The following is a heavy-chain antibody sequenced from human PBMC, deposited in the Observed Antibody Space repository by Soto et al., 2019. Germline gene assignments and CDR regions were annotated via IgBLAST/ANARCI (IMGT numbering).Heavy chain of an antibody. CDR2: LNIFRGDT. J-gene: IGHJ2*01. V-gene: IGHV1-18*01. CDR1: GYTFTHYG. D-gene: IGHD2-15*01. CDR3: ARSLHCVGKYLYFDI. Sequence: VQLVQSGAEVKKPGASVKVSCKASGYTFTHYGITWVRQAPGQGLEWMGWLNIFRGDTNYTQKHQGKLTMTTDTSTYTVYMELRVLTSDDTAVYYWARSLHCVGKYLYFDIWGSGTLVTVSS.